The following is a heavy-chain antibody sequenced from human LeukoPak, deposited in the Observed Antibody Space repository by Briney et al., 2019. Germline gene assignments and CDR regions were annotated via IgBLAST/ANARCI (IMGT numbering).Heavy chain of an antibody. CDR3: ATSGSYRFDY. Sequence: GGSLRLSCAASGITFSTYTMNWVRQAPGKGLEWVSCIIASSGAIYYADSVKARFTISRDSAKNSLCLQMNSLRAEDTAMYYCATSGSYRFDYWGQGTLVTVSS. CDR2: IIASSGAI. D-gene: IGHD3-16*02. CDR1: GITFSTYT. J-gene: IGHJ4*02. V-gene: IGHV3-48*01.